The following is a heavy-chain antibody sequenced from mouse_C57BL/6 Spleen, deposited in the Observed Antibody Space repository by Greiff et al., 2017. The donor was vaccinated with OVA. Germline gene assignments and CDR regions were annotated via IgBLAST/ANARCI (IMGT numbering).Heavy chain of an antibody. D-gene: IGHD2-4*01. CDR2: ISDGGSYT. Sequence: EVKLMESGGGLVKPGGSLKLSCAASGFTFTSYAMPWVRQTPEKRLEWVATISDGGSYTYYPDNVKGRFTITRDNSKNNLYLQMSHLKSEDAAMYYCATGIYYDYAGAYWGQGTLVTVSA. CDR3: ATGIYYDYAGAY. CDR1: GFTFTSYA. J-gene: IGHJ3*01. V-gene: IGHV5-4*03.